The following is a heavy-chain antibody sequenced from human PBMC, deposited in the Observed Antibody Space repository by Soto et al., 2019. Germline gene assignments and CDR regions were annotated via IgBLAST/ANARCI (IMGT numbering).Heavy chain of an antibody. Sequence: EVQVVESGGGLVQPGGSLRLSCVTSGFMFSNVWMHWVRQAPGRGLEWVANIKKDGSEEFYVDSVKGRFTISRDNVKNSLYLQMNRLRVEDSAMYYCVRGAGWYPDYWGQGTLVTVSS. CDR3: VRGAGWYPDY. V-gene: IGHV3-7*04. CDR1: GFMFSNVW. CDR2: IKKDGSEE. J-gene: IGHJ4*02. D-gene: IGHD6-19*01.